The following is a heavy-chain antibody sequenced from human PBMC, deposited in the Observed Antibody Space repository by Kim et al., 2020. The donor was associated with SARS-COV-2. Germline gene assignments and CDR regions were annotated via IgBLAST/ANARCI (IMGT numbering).Heavy chain of an antibody. CDR2: INHSGST. Sequence: SETLSLTCAVYGGSFSGYYWSWIRQPPGKGLEWIGEINHSGSTNYNPSLKSRVTISVDTSKNQFSLKLSSVTAADTAVYYCARGLGFAGAEFDYWGQGT. V-gene: IGHV4-34*01. CDR3: ARGLGFAGAEFDY. CDR1: GGSFSGYY. J-gene: IGHJ4*02. D-gene: IGHD1-26*01.